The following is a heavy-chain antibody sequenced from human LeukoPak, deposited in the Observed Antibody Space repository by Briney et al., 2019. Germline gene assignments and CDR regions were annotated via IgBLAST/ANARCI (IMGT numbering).Heavy chain of an antibody. CDR1: GGSISSYY. CDR3: ARELYVAGSGYHYYMDV. D-gene: IGHD3-10*01. V-gene: IGHV4-4*07. CDR2: LYTSGST. Sequence: SETLSLTCSVSGGSISSYYWTWIRQPAGKEREGIGLLYTSGSTNYNPSLKSRVTMSVDTSKNQFSLKVSSVTAADTAVYYCARELYVAGSGYHYYMDVWGKGTTVTVSS. J-gene: IGHJ6*03.